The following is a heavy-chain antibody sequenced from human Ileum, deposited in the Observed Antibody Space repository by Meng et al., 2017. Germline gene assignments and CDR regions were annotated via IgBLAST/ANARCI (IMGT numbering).Heavy chain of an antibody. CDR3: ARNPSTRGYSSSWGPNWDDP. J-gene: IGHJ5*02. V-gene: IGHV1-2*06. D-gene: IGHD6-13*01. Sequence: ASVKVSCKASGYTFTGYYMHWVRQAPGQGLEWMGRINPNSGGTNYAQKCQGRVTMTRDTSISTAYMELSRLRSDDTAVYYCARNPSTRGYSSSWGPNWDDPWGQGTLVTVSS. CDR1: GYTFTGYY. CDR2: INPNSGGT.